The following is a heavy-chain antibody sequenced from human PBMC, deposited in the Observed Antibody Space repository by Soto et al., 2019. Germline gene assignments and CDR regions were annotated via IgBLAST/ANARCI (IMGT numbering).Heavy chain of an antibody. V-gene: IGHV1-69*12. J-gene: IGHJ6*02. CDR3: ASGDYDFWSGPGGGMDV. D-gene: IGHD3-3*01. CDR2: IIPIFGTA. CDR1: GGTFSSYA. Sequence: QVQLVQSGAEVKKPGSSVKVSCKASGGTFSSYAISWVRQAPGQGLEWMGGIIPIFGTANYAQKFQGRVTITADESTSTAYMELSSLRSEDTAVYYCASGDYDFWSGPGGGMDVWGQGTEVTVSS.